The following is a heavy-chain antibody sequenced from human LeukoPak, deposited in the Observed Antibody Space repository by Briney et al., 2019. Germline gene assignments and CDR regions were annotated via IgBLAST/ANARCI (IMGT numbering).Heavy chain of an antibody. J-gene: IGHJ4*02. CDR2: INPNSGDT. V-gene: IGHV1-2*02. Sequence: ASVKVSCKASGYTFTGYYIHWVRQAPGQGLEWMGWINPNSGDTHYAQKFQGRVTMTRDTSISTAYMELSRLRSDDTAMYYCARTMSYNWRIDHWGQGTLVTVSS. CDR1: GYTFTGYY. CDR3: ARTMSYNWRIDH. D-gene: IGHD3-10*01.